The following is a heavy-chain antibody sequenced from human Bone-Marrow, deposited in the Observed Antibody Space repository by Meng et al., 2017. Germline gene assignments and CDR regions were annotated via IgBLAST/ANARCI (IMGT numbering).Heavy chain of an antibody. V-gene: IGHV1-2*02. CDR2: INPNSGGT. Sequence: ASVKVSCKASGYTFTGNYMHWVRQAPGQGLEWIGWINPNSGGTDYAQKFQGRVTMTGDKSINTVYMELNTLQSDDTAGYYCARALFNSGFDYWGQGTLVTVSS. CDR1: GYTFTGNY. CDR3: ARALFNSGFDY. J-gene: IGHJ4*02. D-gene: IGHD1-26*01.